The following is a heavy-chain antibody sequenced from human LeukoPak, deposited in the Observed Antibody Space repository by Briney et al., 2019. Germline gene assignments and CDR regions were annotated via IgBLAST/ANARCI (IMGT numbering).Heavy chain of an antibody. CDR2: ISYSGST. D-gene: IGHD1-26*01. CDR1: GGSISSSSYH. Sequence: PSETLSLTCTVSGGSISSSSYHWGWIRQPPGKGLEWIGSISYSGSTYYNPSLKSRVTISVDTSKNQFPLKLSSVTAADTAVYYCARDWGATMVWYFDLWGRGTLVTVSS. J-gene: IGHJ2*01. V-gene: IGHV4-39*06. CDR3: ARDWGATMVWYFDL.